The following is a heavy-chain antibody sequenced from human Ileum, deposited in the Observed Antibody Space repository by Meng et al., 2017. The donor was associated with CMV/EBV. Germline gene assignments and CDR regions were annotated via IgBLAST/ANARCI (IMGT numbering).Heavy chain of an antibody. Sequence: LSLKSRVTISVDTSKNQFSLKLSSVTAADTAVYYCARVVIVVVPAAIAEYYYYGMDVWGQGTTVTVSS. D-gene: IGHD2-2*03. V-gene: IGHV4-39*07. J-gene: IGHJ6*02. CDR3: ARVVIVVVPAAIAEYYYYGMDV.